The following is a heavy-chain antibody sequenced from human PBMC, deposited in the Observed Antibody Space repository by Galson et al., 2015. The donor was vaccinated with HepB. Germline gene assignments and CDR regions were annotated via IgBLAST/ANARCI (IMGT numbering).Heavy chain of an antibody. D-gene: IGHD2-15*01. CDR3: ARKDVGATSDYYYYMDV. V-gene: IGHV1-69*13. Sequence: SVKVSCKASGGTFSSYAISWVRQAPGQGLEWMGGIIPIFGTANYAQKFQGRVTITADESTSTAYMELSSLRSEDTAVYYCARKDVGATSDYYYYMDVWGKGTTVTVSS. CDR2: IIPIFGTA. CDR1: GGTFSSYA. J-gene: IGHJ6*03.